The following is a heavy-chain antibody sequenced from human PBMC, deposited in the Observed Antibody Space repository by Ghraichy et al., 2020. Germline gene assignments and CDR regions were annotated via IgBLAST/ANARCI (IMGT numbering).Heavy chain of an antibody. V-gene: IGHV1-58*02. Sequence: SVKVSCKASGFTFTSSAMQWVRQARGQRLEWIGWIVVGSGNTNYAQKFQERVTITRDMSTSTAYMELSSLRSEDTAVYYCAAGQYSSGWYFDYWGQGTLVTVSS. CDR3: AAGQYSSGWYFDY. J-gene: IGHJ4*02. D-gene: IGHD6-19*01. CDR2: IVVGSGNT. CDR1: GFTFTSSA.